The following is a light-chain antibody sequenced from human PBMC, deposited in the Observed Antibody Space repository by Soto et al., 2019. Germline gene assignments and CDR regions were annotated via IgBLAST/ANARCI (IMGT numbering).Light chain of an antibody. V-gene: IGKV3-11*01. J-gene: IGKJ5*01. CDR3: QQRSNWPLT. CDR1: QSVGSY. Sequence: DIVLTQSPATLSLSPGERATLSCRASQSVGSYFSWYQHKSGQAPRLLIYDASNRATGIPARFSGGASGTDFTLTISSLEPEDFAVYYCQQRSNWPLTFGQGTRLEIK. CDR2: DAS.